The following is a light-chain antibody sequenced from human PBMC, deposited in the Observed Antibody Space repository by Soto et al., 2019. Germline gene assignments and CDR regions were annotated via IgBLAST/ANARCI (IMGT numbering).Light chain of an antibody. Sequence: PGEIATLSCRASQSVSSYLAWYQQKPGQAPRLLIYGAFNRATGIPARFSGSGSGTDFTLTISSLEPEDFAVYYCHQRSNWPRTFGQGTKVDIK. J-gene: IGKJ1*01. CDR1: QSVSSY. CDR3: HQRSNWPRT. V-gene: IGKV3-11*01. CDR2: GAF.